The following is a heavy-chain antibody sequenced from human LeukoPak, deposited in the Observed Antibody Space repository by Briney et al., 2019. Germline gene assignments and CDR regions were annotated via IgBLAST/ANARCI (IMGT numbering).Heavy chain of an antibody. J-gene: IGHJ4*02. CDR1: GGSFSGYY. Sequence: PSETLSLTCAVYGGSFSGYYWSWIRQPPGKGREWIGEINHSGSTNYNPSLKSRVTISVDTSKNQFSLKLSSVTAADTAVYYCARERDGNFDYWGQGTLVTVSS. CDR3: ARERDGNFDY. CDR2: INHSGST. V-gene: IGHV4-34*01. D-gene: IGHD1-1*01.